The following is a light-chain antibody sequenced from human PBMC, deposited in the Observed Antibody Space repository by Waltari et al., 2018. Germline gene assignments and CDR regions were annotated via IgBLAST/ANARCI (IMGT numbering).Light chain of an antibody. J-gene: IGLJ3*02. CDR2: DVF. CDR1: NSDFDTYKY. V-gene: IGLV2-11*01. CDR3: CSFAGSYNFGV. Sequence: QFVLTQPRSVSGSPGQSVTISCTGTNSDFDTYKYVSWYQHHPGKAPKRLIYDVFKRPSGVPDRLSGTQGGNTASLTISGLQAEDEADYYCCSFAGSYNFGVFGGGTKLTVL.